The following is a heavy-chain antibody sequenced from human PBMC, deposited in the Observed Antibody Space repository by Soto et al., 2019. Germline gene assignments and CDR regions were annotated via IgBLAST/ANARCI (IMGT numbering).Heavy chain of an antibody. J-gene: IGHJ4*02. CDR3: VRVVATHRPASSLVF. D-gene: IGHD2-15*01. CDR2: TYYRSKWYN. Sequence: SQTLSLTCAISGDSVSSNTAAWNWIRQSPSRGLEWLGRTYYRSKWYNDYAESVKSRITINPDTSKNHFSLQLNSVTPEDTAMYYCVRVVATHRPASSLVFRGQGTLVSVSA. CDR1: GDSVSSNTAA. V-gene: IGHV6-1*01.